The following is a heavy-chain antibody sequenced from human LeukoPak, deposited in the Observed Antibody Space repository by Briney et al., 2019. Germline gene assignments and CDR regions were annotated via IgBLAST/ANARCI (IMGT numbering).Heavy chain of an antibody. J-gene: IGHJ4*02. CDR3: ARHIRVAAGGRLSFFDY. D-gene: IGHD6-13*01. CDR2: INHSGST. Sequence: SETLSLTCAVYGGSFSGYYWSWIRQPPGKGLEWIGEINHSGSTNYNPSLKSRVTISVDTSKNHFSLKLSSVTAADTAVYYCARHIRVAAGGRLSFFDYWGQGTLVTVSS. CDR1: GGSFSGYY. V-gene: IGHV4-34*01.